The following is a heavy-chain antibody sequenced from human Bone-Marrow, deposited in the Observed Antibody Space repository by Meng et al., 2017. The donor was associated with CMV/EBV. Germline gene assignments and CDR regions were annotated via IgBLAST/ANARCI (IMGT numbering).Heavy chain of an antibody. J-gene: IGHJ4*02. D-gene: IGHD1-26*01. CDR1: CDSITTGCFY. CDR2: IYSSGAA. CDR3: AREKGGSYYFDY. V-gene: IGHV4-31*03. Sequence: TVACDSITTGCFYWTWIRQHPGKGLEWIGYIYSSGAAYYNPTLKSRLSISVDTSSNQFSLNFYSVTAADTAVYYCAREKGGSYYFDYWGLGTLVTVSS.